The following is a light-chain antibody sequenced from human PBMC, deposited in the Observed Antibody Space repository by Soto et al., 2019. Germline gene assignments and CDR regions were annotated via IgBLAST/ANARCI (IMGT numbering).Light chain of an antibody. V-gene: IGKV3-20*01. CDR3: QQYGSSGT. Sequence: EIVLTQSPGTLSLAPGEGATLSCRASQSVKSSFLAWYQQKPGQAPRLLIYGASNRATGIPDRFSGSGSGTDFTLTISRLEPEDFAVYYCQQYGSSGTFGQGTRLEIK. J-gene: IGKJ5*01. CDR1: QSVKSSF. CDR2: GAS.